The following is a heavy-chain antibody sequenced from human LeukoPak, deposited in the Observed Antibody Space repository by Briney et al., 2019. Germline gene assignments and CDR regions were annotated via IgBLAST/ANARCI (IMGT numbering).Heavy chain of an antibody. D-gene: IGHD6-19*01. Sequence: GGTLRLSCAASGFTFSSYAMHWVRQAPGKGLEYVSAISSNGGSTYYANSVKGRFTISRDNSKNTLYLQMGSLRAEDMAVYYCARAFSSGWSHAFDIWGQGTMVTVSS. CDR3: ARAFSSGWSHAFDI. CDR2: ISSNGGST. V-gene: IGHV3-64*01. J-gene: IGHJ3*02. CDR1: GFTFSSYA.